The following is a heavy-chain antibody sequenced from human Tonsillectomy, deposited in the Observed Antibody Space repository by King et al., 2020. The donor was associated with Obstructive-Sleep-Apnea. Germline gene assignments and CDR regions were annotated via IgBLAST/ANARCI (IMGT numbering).Heavy chain of an antibody. J-gene: IGHJ6*02. Sequence: VQLQESGPGLVKPSETLSLTCTVSGGSISSFYWSWIRQSPGKGLEWIGYIDYSGTTNYNPSLNSRVTISVDTSQNQFSLNLSSVTAADTALYYCAVTYYYDTSGDRKYYYGMDVWGQGTTVTVSS. D-gene: IGHD3-22*01. CDR1: GGSISSFY. CDR3: AVTYYYDTSGDRKYYYGMDV. V-gene: IGHV4-59*08. CDR2: IDYSGTT.